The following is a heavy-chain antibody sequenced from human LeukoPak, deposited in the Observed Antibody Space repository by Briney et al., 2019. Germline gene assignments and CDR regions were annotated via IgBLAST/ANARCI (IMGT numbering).Heavy chain of an antibody. J-gene: IGHJ3*02. V-gene: IGHV5-51*01. Sequence: GESLKISCKGSGYSFTSYWIGWVRHMPGKGLEWMGIIYPGDSDTRYSPSFQGQVTISADKSISTAYLQWSSLKASDTAMYYCARSLRYCSGGSCDADAFDIWGQGTMVTVSS. CDR2: IYPGDSDT. D-gene: IGHD2-15*01. CDR1: GYSFTSYW. CDR3: ARSLRYCSGGSCDADAFDI.